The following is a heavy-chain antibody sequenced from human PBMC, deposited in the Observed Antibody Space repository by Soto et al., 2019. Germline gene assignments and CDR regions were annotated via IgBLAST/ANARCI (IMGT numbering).Heavy chain of an antibody. J-gene: IGHJ3*02. CDR2: VNPHSGAT. Sequence: ASVKVSCKASGYTFTAYYIHWLRQALGQGLEWMGWVNPHSGATVFAQKFMGSVTLTTDTSIKPAYMELTSLTSDDTALYYCARPPNPWEPYAFHIWGQGTLVTVSS. V-gene: IGHV1-2*04. D-gene: IGHD1-26*01. CDR3: ARPPNPWEPYAFHI. CDR1: GYTFTAYY.